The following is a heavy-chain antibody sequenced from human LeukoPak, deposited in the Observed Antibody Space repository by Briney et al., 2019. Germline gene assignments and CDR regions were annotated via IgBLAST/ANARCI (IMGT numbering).Heavy chain of an antibody. J-gene: IGHJ5*02. CDR1: GYTLTELS. Sequence: ASVKVSCKVSGYTLTELSMHWVRQAPGKGLEWMGGFDPEDGETIYAQKFQGRVTMTEDTSTDTAYMELSSLRSEDTAVYYCAREGSDYDYVWGSYRWTYNWFDPWGQGTLVTVSS. CDR2: FDPEDGET. CDR3: AREGSDYDYVWGSYRWTYNWFDP. D-gene: IGHD3-16*02. V-gene: IGHV1-24*01.